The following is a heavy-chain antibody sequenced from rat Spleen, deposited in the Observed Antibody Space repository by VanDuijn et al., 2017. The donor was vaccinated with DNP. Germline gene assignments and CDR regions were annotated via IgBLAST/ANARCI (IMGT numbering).Heavy chain of an antibody. CDR1: GFTFSAYY. D-gene: IGHD1-6*01. CDR3: ARHGVFYGLTFAY. J-gene: IGHJ3*01. V-gene: IGHV5-22*01. Sequence: EVQLVESGGGLVQPGRSLKLSCAASGFTFSAYYMAWVRQAPAKGLEWVAYIGSPAYAPYYADSVKGRFTISRDNAKSTLHLQMNSLRSEDMATYYCARHGVFYGLTFAYWGQGTLVTVSS. CDR2: IGSPAYAP.